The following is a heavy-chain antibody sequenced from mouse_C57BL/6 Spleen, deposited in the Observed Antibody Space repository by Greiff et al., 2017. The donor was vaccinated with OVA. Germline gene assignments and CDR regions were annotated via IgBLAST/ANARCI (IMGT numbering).Heavy chain of an antibody. Sequence: QVQLQQSGAELAKPGASVKLSCKASGYTFTSYWMHWVKQRPGQGLAWIGYINPSSGYSKYNQKFKDKATLTADKSSSTADMQLSSLTYEDSAVYYCARSEGSSGLGYADWGPGTLVTVSA. D-gene: IGHD3-2*02. CDR1: GYTFTSYW. CDR2: INPSSGYS. J-gene: IGHJ3*01. V-gene: IGHV1-7*01. CDR3: ARSEGSSGLGYAD.